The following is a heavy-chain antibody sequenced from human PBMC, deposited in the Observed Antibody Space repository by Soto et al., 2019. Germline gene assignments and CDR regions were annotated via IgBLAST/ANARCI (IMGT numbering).Heavy chain of an antibody. V-gene: IGHV5-51*01. Sequence: GESLKISFKGSGYSFVSYWIAWVRQMPGKGLEWMGSIYPGDPDTTYSPSIQGQVTISADKSSTTVYLQWNTLKASDTAMYYCAKTDGYEVEYWGQGTQVTVSS. CDR1: GYSFVSYW. D-gene: IGHD5-18*01. CDR2: IYPGDPDT. CDR3: AKTDGYEVEY. J-gene: IGHJ4*02.